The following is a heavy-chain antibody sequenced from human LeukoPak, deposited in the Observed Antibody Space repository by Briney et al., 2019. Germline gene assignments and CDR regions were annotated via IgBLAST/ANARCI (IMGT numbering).Heavy chain of an antibody. V-gene: IGHV1-24*01. CDR2: FDPEDGQA. J-gene: IGHJ4*02. D-gene: IGHD3-22*01. Sequence: ASVNVSCMVSGSTFAELSMHWVRQAPGKGLEWMGGFDPEDGQATYAQKFRGRVTVTEDTSTDTAYMDLSSLRSEDTAVYYCATVSSYTYDNGGFYFDFWGQGTLVTVSS. CDR1: GSTFAELS. CDR3: ATVSSYTYDNGGFYFDF.